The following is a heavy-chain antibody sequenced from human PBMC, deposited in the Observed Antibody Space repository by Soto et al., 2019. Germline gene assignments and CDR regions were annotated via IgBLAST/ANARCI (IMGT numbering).Heavy chain of an antibody. J-gene: IGHJ6*03. CDR2: ISSSSSTI. CDR3: ARAVRHYYYYYMDV. CDR1: GFTFSSYS. V-gene: IGHV3-48*01. Sequence: EVQLVESGGGLVQPGGSLRLSCAASGFTFSSYSMNWVRQAPGKGLEWGSYISSSSSTIYYADSVKGRFTISRDNAKNSLYLQMNSLRAEDTAVYYCARAVRHYYYYYMDVWGKGTTVTVSS.